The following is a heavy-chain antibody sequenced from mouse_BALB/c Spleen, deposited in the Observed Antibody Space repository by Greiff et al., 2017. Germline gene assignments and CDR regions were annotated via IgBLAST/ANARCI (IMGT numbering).Heavy chain of an antibody. Sequence: EVKLLESGPGLVKPSQSLSLTCTVTGYSITSDYAWNWIRQFPGNKLEWMGYISYSGSTSYNPSLKSRISITRDTSKNQFFLQLNSVTTEDTATYYCARERKLPYYFDYWGQGTTLTVSS. CDR2: ISYSGST. J-gene: IGHJ2*01. CDR3: ARERKLPYYFDY. V-gene: IGHV3-2*02. CDR1: GYSITSDYA.